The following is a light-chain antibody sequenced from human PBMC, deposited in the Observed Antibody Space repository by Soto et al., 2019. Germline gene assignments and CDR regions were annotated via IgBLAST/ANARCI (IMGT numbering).Light chain of an antibody. CDR3: AAWDDNLPGYV. V-gene: IGLV1-44*01. CDR2: RDN. CDR1: SSNIGSHT. J-gene: IGLJ1*01. Sequence: QSVLIQPPSASGTPGQRVTISCSGSSSNIGSHTVNWYQQLPGTAPKLLICRDNQRPSGVPDRFSGSKSGTSASLAIRGLQSEDEAGYYCAAWDDNLPGYVFGTGTKVT.